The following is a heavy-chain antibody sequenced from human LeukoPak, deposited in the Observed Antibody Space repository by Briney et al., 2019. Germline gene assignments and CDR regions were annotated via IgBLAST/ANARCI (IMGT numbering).Heavy chain of an antibody. CDR1: GFTFSSYS. Sequence: PGGSLRLSCAASGFTFSSYSMNWVRQAPGKGLEWVSSISSSSSYIYYADSVKGRFTISRDNAKNSLYLQMNSLRAEDTAVYYCARVSPVYDSDAFDIWGQGTMVTVSS. J-gene: IGHJ3*02. D-gene: IGHD3-22*01. CDR3: ARVSPVYDSDAFDI. V-gene: IGHV3-21*01. CDR2: ISSSSSYI.